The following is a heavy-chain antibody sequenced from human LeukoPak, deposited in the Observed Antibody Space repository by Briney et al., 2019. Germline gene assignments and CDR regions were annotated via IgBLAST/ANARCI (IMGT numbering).Heavy chain of an antibody. D-gene: IGHD3-10*01. CDR1: GGSISSSSYY. V-gene: IGHV4-31*03. CDR3: ARDHIDGITNSFDY. Sequence: SETLSLTCTVSGGSISSSSYYWVWIRQPPGKGLEWIGYIYYSGSTYYNPSLKSRVTISVDTSKNQFSLKLSSVTAADTAVYYCARDHIDGITNSFDYWGQGTLVTVSS. CDR2: IYYSGST. J-gene: IGHJ4*02.